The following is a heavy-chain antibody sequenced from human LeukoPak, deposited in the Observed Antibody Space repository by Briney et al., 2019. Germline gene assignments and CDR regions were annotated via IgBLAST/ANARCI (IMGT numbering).Heavy chain of an antibody. J-gene: IGHJ6*03. D-gene: IGHD6-13*01. CDR3: AGHSSWYYYYYYYMDV. CDR1: GGSFSGYY. Sequence: SETLSLTCAVYGGSFSGYYWSWIRQPPGKGLEWIGEINHSGSTNYNPSLKGRVTISVDTSKNQFSLKLSSVTAADTAVYYCAGHSSWYYYYYYYMDVWGKGTTVTVSS. CDR2: INHSGST. V-gene: IGHV4-34*01.